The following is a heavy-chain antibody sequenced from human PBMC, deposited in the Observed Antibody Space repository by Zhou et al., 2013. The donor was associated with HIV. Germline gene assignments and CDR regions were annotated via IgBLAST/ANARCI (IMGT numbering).Heavy chain of an antibody. CDR2: IIPIFGTA. J-gene: IGHJ6*03. CDR3: ARDLRLRNDYGGNGMGAHFYMDV. V-gene: IGHV1-69*05. CDR1: GGTFSSYA. Sequence: QVQLVQSGAEVKKPGSSVKVSCKASGGTFSSYAISWVRQAPGQGLEWMGGIIPIFGTANYAQKFQGRVTITTDESTSTAYMELSSLRSEDTAVYYCARDLRLRNDYGGNGMGAHFYMDVWGKGTTVTVSS. D-gene: IGHD4-17*01.